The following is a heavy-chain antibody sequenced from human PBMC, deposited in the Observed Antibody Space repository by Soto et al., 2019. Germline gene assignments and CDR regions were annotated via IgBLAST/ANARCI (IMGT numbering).Heavy chain of an antibody. CDR1: GLTFRNYA. J-gene: IGHJ5*02. D-gene: IGHD1-26*01. Sequence: EVQLLESGGGLVQPGGSLRLSCAASGLTFRNYAMTWVRQAPGKGLEWVSPINHSGGSTYYADSVKGRFTISRDNSKNTLYLQMHSLSAEDTAVYYCAKDGWEVLRGFDPWGQGTLVTVSS. CDR2: INHSGGST. CDR3: AKDGWEVLRGFDP. V-gene: IGHV3-23*01.